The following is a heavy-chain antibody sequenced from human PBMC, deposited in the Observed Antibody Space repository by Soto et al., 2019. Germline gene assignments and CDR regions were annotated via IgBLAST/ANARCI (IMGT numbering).Heavy chain of an antibody. CDR3: ARALIGYDSSGYYDDWFDP. D-gene: IGHD3-22*01. CDR1: GYAFTSYC. Sequence: SLKGSCNASGYAFTSYCSSWVRQAPVQGLDWMGWISAYNGNTNYAQKLQGRVTMTTDTSTSTAYMELRSLRSDDTAVYYCARALIGYDSSGYYDDWFDPWGQGTLVTVSS. CDR2: ISAYNGNT. J-gene: IGHJ5*02. V-gene: IGHV1-18*04.